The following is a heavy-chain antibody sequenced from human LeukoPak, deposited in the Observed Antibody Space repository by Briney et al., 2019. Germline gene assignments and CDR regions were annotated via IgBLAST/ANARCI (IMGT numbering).Heavy chain of an antibody. CDR3: ALHCSSTSCPIDY. Sequence: GGSLRFSCAASGFTFSSYAMSWVRQAPGKGLEWVSAISGSGGSTYYADSVKGRFTISRDNSKNTLYPQMNSLRAEDTAVYYCALHCSSTSCPIDYWGQGTLVTVSS. J-gene: IGHJ4*02. CDR1: GFTFSSYA. D-gene: IGHD2-2*01. CDR2: ISGSGGST. V-gene: IGHV3-23*01.